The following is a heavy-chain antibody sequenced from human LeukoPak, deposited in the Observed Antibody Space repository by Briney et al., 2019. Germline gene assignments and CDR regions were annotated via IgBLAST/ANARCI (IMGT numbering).Heavy chain of an antibody. D-gene: IGHD3-22*01. J-gene: IGHJ6*02. CDR3: AKDFPHYYEVPHGMDV. Sequence: SGGSLRLSCAASGFGFGQYEMNWVRQAPGKGLEWIAHISVRAGTIYYGDSAEGRFTISRDDAKNSLYLQMNGLRVEDTAIYYCAKDFPHYYEVPHGMDVWGQGTTVTV. CDR1: GFGFGQYE. CDR2: ISVRAGTI. V-gene: IGHV3-48*03.